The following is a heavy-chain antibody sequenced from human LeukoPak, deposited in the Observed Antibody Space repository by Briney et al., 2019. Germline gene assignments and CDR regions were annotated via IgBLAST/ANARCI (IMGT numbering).Heavy chain of an antibody. CDR3: ARVTRTHDAFDV. J-gene: IGHJ3*01. D-gene: IGHD2-21*02. CDR2: IYSRGTT. CDR1: GDSIHKF. Sequence: SDTLSLICTVSGDSIHKFWTWIRPPPGKGPGWLGYIYSRGTTAYKPSLESRLTMSTDTSKNQFSLTLRSVTTADTAVYFCARVTRTHDAFDVWGQPIMVTVSS. V-gene: IGHV4-59*07.